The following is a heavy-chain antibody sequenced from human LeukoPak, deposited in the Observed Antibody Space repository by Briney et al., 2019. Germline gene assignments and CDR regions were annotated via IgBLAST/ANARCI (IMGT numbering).Heavy chain of an antibody. CDR3: ARDVHGDYGSGWFDP. CDR2: IMPLFGTA. CDR1: GGTFNNSA. Sequence: ASVKVSCKTSGGTFNNSAISWVRQAPGQGLEWLGGIMPLFGTAGYAQKFQGRVTITKDEATRTVYLELTSLTSDDTAVYYCARDVHGDYGSGWFDPWGQGTLVSVSS. V-gene: IGHV1-69*05. J-gene: IGHJ5*02. D-gene: IGHD4-17*01.